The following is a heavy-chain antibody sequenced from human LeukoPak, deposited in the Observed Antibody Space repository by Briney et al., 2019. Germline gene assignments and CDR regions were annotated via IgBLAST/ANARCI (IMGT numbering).Heavy chain of an antibody. CDR1: GVSIRSDY. J-gene: IGHJ4*02. D-gene: IGHD6-13*01. Sequence: SETLSLTCSVSGVSIRSDYWSWIRQPPGKGLEWIGYVHHSGTTNYNPSLKSRVTISLDTSKNQFSLKLTSMTAADTAVYYCARRRPAAGFDYWGQGILVTVSS. V-gene: IGHV4-59*12. CDR3: ARRRPAAGFDY. CDR2: VHHSGTT.